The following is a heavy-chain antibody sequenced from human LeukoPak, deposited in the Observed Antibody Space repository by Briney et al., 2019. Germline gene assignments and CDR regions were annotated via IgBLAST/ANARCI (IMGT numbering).Heavy chain of an antibody. Sequence: SETLSLTCTVSGGSINSNNYYWGWIRQPPGKXLXWIGSIXSXXXAXYNPXLKSRVTISVDTSKNQFSLRLSSVTAADTAVYYCQSRYLEWLLEYWGQGTLVTVSS. CDR3: QSRYLEWLLEY. CDR1: GGSINSNNYY. J-gene: IGHJ4*02. CDR2: IXSXXXA. V-gene: IGHV4-39*01. D-gene: IGHD3-3*01.